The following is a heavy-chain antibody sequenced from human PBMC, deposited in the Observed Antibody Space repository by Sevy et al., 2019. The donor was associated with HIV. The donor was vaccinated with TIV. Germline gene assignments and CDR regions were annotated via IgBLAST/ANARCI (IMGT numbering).Heavy chain of an antibody. CDR3: ARSRYKVVSAASLDYYYGMDV. D-gene: IGHD2-2*01. CDR2: IYYSGST. CDR1: GGSISSYY. V-gene: IGHV4-59*01. Sequence: SETLSLTCTVSGGSISSYYWSWIRQPPGKGLEWIGYIYYSGSTNYNPSLKSRVTISVDTSKNQFSLKLSSVTAADTAVYYCARSRYKVVSAASLDYYYGMDVWGQGTTVTVSS. J-gene: IGHJ6*02.